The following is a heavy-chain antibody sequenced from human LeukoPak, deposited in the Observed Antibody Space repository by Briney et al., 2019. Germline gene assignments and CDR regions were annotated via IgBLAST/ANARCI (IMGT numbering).Heavy chain of an antibody. Sequence: GGSLRLSCTVSGFTLSSYEMTWFRQAPGKGLEWVSSIGYGGSDTHYADSVKGRFTVSRDNSKNTLYLQLNSLRADDTAVYYCTSRTQDKYYDILTGYFGRSYFDYWGQGTLVTVSS. CDR2: IGYGGSDT. D-gene: IGHD3-9*01. J-gene: IGHJ4*02. V-gene: IGHV3-23*01. CDR3: TSRTQDKYYDILTGYFGRSYFDY. CDR1: GFTLSSYE.